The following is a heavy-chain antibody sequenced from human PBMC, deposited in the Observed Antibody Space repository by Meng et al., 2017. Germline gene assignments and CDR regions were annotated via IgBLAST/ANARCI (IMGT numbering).Heavy chain of an antibody. V-gene: IGHV1-69*01. Sequence: QVQLVQYGAEVKKPGSSVEVSCKASGGTFSSYAISWVRQAPGQVLEWMGGIIPIFGTANYAQKFQGRVTITADESTSTAYMELSSLRSEDTAVYYCARVRGYSNYGPNWFDPWGQGTLVTGSS. CDR3: ARVRGYSNYGPNWFDP. D-gene: IGHD4-11*01. CDR1: GGTFSSYA. CDR2: IIPIFGTA. J-gene: IGHJ5*02.